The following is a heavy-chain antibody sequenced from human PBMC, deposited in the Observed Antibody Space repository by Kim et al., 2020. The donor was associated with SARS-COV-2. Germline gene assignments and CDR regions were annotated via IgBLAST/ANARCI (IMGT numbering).Heavy chain of an antibody. D-gene: IGHD2-8*02. J-gene: IGHJ6*02. CDR2: INHSGST. CDR3: ARGRGNPGGVGYYGMDV. CDR1: GGSFSGYY. V-gene: IGHV4-34*01. Sequence: SETLSLTCAVYGGSFSGYYWSWIRQPPGKGLEWIGEINHSGSTNYNPSLKSRVTISVDTSKNQFSLKLSSVTAADTAVYYCARGRGNPGGVGYYGMDVWGQGTTVTVSS.